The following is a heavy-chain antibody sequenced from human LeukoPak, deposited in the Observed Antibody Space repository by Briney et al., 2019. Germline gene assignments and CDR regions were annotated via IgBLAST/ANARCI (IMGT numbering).Heavy chain of an antibody. Sequence: SETLSLTCAVHGGSFSGYYWSWIRQPPGKGLEWIGEINHSGSTNYNPSLKSRVTISVDTSKNQFSLKLSSVTAEDTAVYYCARGLDYYGSGSYYNSWGQGTLVTVSS. CDR1: GGSFSGYY. CDR3: ARGLDYYGSGSYYNS. CDR2: INHSGST. D-gene: IGHD3-10*01. J-gene: IGHJ4*02. V-gene: IGHV4-34*01.